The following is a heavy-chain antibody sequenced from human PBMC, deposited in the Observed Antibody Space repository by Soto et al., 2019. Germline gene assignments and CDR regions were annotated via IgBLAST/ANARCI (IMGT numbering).Heavy chain of an antibody. J-gene: IGHJ4*02. Sequence: QVQLVESGGGVVQPGTSLRLSCVGSGFIFRSYVIHWVRQAPGKGLEWVALTSYDGSNTYYDDSVKGRFTISRDNSRNTVDLQVDSLRLEDTALYYGARWGTTGGLDVWCQGTLVSVSS. V-gene: IGHV3-30*19. CDR3: ARWGTTGGLDV. D-gene: IGHD3-16*01. CDR1: GFIFRSYV. CDR2: TSYDGSNT.